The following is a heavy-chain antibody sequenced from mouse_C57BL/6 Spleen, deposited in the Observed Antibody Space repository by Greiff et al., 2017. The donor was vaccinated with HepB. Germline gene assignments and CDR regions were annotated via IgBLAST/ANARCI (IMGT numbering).Heavy chain of an antibody. J-gene: IGHJ2*01. CDR1: GYTFTSYW. CDR3: ARGYRSRDFDY. D-gene: IGHD1-1*01. CDR2: IDPSDSYT. V-gene: IGHV1-69*01. Sequence: VQLQQPGAELVMPGASVKLSCKASGYTFTSYWMHWVKQRPGQGLEWIGEIDPSDSYTNYNQKFKGKSTLTVDKSSSTAYMQLSSLTSEDSAVYYGARGYRSRDFDYWGQGTTLTVSS.